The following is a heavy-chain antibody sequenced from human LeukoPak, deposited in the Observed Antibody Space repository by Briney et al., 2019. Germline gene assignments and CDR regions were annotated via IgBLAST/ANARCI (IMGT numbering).Heavy chain of an antibody. CDR3: ARSLSTSPHIYFDY. CDR1: GYTFTSYG. V-gene: IGHV1-18*04. J-gene: IGHJ4*02. Sequence: ASVKVSCKASGYTFTSYGISWVRQAPGQGLEWMGWISAYNGNTNYAQKLQGRVTMTTDTSTSTAYMELRSLRSDDTAVCYCARSLSTSPHIYFDYWGQGTLVTVSS. CDR2: ISAYNGNT.